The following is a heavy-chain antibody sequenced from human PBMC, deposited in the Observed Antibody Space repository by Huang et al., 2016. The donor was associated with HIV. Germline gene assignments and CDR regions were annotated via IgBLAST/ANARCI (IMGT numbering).Heavy chain of an antibody. D-gene: IGHD3-10*01. CDR3: AREAWASGVAHYFDY. Sequence: QVQLVQSGEEVKRPGASGKVSCKASGYSLPGDFILWRRQAPGQGLEWMGRIDPTSGAINWASRFQGRFSMTRDKSIGTAYMEPSGLRSDDTAVFFCAREAWASGVAHYFDYWGPGTLVTVSS. CDR1: GYSLPGDF. J-gene: IGHJ4*02. CDR2: IDPTSGAI. V-gene: IGHV1-2*06.